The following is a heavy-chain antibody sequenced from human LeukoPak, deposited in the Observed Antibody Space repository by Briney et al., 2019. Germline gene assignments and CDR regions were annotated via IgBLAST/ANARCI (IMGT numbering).Heavy chain of an antibody. J-gene: IGHJ4*02. D-gene: IGHD5-18*01. Sequence: ASVKVSCKASGYTFTSYGISWVRQAPGQGLEWMAWISAYNGNTNYAQKFQGRVTMTTDTSTSTAYMELSSLRSEDTAVYYCAREPPEDSYGWENFDYWGQGTLVTVSS. CDR3: AREPPEDSYGWENFDY. CDR1: GYTFTSYG. CDR2: ISAYNGNT. V-gene: IGHV1-18*01.